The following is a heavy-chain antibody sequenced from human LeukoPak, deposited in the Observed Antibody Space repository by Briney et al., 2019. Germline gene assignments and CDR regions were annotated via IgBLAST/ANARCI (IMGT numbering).Heavy chain of an antibody. CDR2: ISYDGSNK. Sequence: PGGSLRLSCAASGFTFSSYGMHWARQAPGKGLEWVAVISYDGSNKYYADSVKGQFTISRDNSKNTLYLQMNSLRAEDTAVYYCAKEGYDYVWGSYRYSPYYYYGMDVWGQGTTVTVSS. V-gene: IGHV3-30*18. J-gene: IGHJ6*02. D-gene: IGHD3-16*02. CDR1: GFTFSSYG. CDR3: AKEGYDYVWGSYRYSPYYYYGMDV.